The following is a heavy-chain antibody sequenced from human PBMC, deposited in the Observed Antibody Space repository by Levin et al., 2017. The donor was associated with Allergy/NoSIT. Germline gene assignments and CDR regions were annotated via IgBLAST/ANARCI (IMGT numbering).Heavy chain of an antibody. CDR2: IYSDGRT. CDR1: GFTVSSNY. V-gene: IGHV3-53*01. Sequence: GGSLRLSCAASGFTVSSNYMNWVRQAPGKGLEWVSVIYSDGRTFYADSVKGRVTISRDNSKNTLYLQMNSLGVEDTAVYYCARDRFLHGSASGGWLDSWGQGTLVTVSS. J-gene: IGHJ5*01. CDR3: ARDRFLHGSASGGWLDS. D-gene: IGHD3-10*01.